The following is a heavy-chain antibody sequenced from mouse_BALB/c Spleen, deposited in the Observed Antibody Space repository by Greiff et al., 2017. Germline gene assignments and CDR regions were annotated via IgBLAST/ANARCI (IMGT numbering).Heavy chain of an antibody. CDR2: IDPYYGGT. V-gene: IGHV1S135*01. J-gene: IGHJ2*01. D-gene: IGHD2-1*01. Sequence: VQLQQPGAELVKPGASVKLSCKASGYSFTGYNMNWVKQSNGKSLEWIGNIDPYYGGTSYNQKFKGKATLTVDKSSSTAYMQLKSLTSEDSAVYYCARCSPLYGNYGNYFDYWGQGTTLTVSS. CDR1: GYSFTGYN. CDR3: ARCSPLYGNYGNYFDY.